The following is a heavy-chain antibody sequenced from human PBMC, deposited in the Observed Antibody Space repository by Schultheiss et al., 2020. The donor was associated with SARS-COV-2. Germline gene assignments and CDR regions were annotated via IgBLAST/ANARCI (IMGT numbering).Heavy chain of an antibody. V-gene: IGHV4-34*01. D-gene: IGHD2-2*01. J-gene: IGHJ5*02. CDR2: IYHSGST. CDR1: GGSFSGYY. CDR3: AREYCSSIGCDKRGWYDP. Sequence: SETLTLTCAVYGGSFSGYYWSWVRQPPGKGLEWIGEIYHSGSTNYNPSLKSRVTISVDTSKNQFSLKLSSVTAADTAVYYCAREYCSSIGCDKRGWYDPWGQGTLVTVSS.